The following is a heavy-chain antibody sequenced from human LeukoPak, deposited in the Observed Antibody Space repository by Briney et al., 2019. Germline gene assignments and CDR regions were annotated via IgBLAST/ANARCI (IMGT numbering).Heavy chain of an antibody. D-gene: IGHD4-23*01. J-gene: IGHJ4*02. Sequence: GGSLRLSCTASGFTFSTYGIHWVRQAPGKGLEWVAFIQFDASEKYYVDSVEGRFTISRDNSKNTLYLQMNSLRGEDTAVYYCARDYGGSSPFDYWGQGTLVTVSS. CDR3: ARDYGGSSPFDY. CDR2: IQFDASEK. V-gene: IGHV3-30*19. CDR1: GFTFSTYG.